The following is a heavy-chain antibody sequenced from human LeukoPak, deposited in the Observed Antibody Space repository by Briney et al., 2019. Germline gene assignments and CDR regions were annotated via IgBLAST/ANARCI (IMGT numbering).Heavy chain of an antibody. Sequence: TGGSLRLSCAASGFTFRNHWMHWVRQAPGKGLVWVSRVDGDGSGASYADFVRGRFTISKDNAKDTLYLQTNSLRAEDTAVYYCVSLVVTADLAFDIWGQGTMVTVSS. V-gene: IGHV3-74*01. CDR1: GFTFRNHW. D-gene: IGHD2-21*02. CDR3: VSLVVTADLAFDI. CDR2: VDGDGSGA. J-gene: IGHJ3*02.